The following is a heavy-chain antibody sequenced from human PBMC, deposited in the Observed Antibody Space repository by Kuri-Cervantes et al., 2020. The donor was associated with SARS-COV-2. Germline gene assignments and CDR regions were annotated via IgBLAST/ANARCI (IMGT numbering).Heavy chain of an antibody. V-gene: IGHV4-34*01. CDR3: ARGRIMDV. J-gene: IGHJ6*04. D-gene: IGHD1-14*01. CDR2: INHSGST. Sequence: SETLSLTCTVSGGSISSYYWSWIRQPPGKGLEWIGEINHSGSTNYSPSLKSRVTISVDTSKNQFSLKLSSVTAADTAVYYCARGRIMDVWGKGTTVTVSS. CDR1: GGSISSYY.